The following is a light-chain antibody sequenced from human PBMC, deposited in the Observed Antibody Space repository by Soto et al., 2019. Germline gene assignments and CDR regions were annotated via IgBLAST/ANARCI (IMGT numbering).Light chain of an antibody. V-gene: IGKV1-9*01. CDR2: AAS. J-gene: IGKJ1*01. CDR1: QGISSH. Sequence: DMQLTQSPSFLSASVGDSVTNTCRASQGISSHLAWYQQKPGKAPELLIYAASTLQSGVPSRFSGSGSGTEFTLTISNLQPEDFAAYYCQQLNSFPRTFGQGTKVEIK. CDR3: QQLNSFPRT.